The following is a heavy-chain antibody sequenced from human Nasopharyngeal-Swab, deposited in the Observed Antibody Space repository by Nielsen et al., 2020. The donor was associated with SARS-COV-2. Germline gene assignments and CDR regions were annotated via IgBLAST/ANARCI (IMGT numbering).Heavy chain of an antibody. V-gene: IGHV1-2*06. CDR1: GYTFTGYY. Sequence: ASVKVSCKASGYTFTGYYMHWVRQAPGQGLEWMGRINPNSGGTNYAQKFQGRVTMTRDTSISTAYMELSRLRSDDTAVYYCARDMGPIAALLMYYFDYWGQGTLVTVSS. D-gene: IGHD6-6*01. CDR2: INPNSGGT. J-gene: IGHJ4*02. CDR3: ARDMGPIAALLMYYFDY.